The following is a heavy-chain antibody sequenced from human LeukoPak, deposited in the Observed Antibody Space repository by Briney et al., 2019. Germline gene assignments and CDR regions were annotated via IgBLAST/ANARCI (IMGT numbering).Heavy chain of an antibody. V-gene: IGHV3-30-3*01. CDR2: ISYDGSNK. D-gene: IGHD5-24*01. CDR1: GFTFSSYA. Sequence: PGGSLRLSCAASGFTFSSYAMHWVRQAPGKGLEWVAVISYDGSNKYYADSVKGRSTISRDNSKNTLYLQMNSLRAEDTAVYYCARDSGEMATTYVFDYWGQGTLVTVSS. CDR3: ARDSGEMATTYVFDY. J-gene: IGHJ4*02.